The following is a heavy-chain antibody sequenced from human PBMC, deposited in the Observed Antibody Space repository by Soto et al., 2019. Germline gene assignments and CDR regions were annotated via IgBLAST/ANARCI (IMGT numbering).Heavy chain of an antibody. CDR3: AHRRVGYYGSGSYPANAFDI. Sequence: QITLKESGPTLAKPTQTLTLTCTFSGFSLSTSGVGVGWIRQPPGKALEWLALIYWDDDKRYSPSLKSRHTITKDPSKYQVVLTVSNMDPVDTATYYCAHRRVGYYGSGSYPANAFDIWGQGTMVTVSS. CDR1: GFSLSTSGVG. CDR2: IYWDDDK. V-gene: IGHV2-5*02. D-gene: IGHD3-10*01. J-gene: IGHJ3*02.